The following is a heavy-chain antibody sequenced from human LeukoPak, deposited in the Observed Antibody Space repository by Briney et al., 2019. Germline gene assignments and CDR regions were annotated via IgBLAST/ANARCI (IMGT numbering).Heavy chain of an antibody. D-gene: IGHD6-19*01. CDR1: RGSISSGGYS. Sequence: SQSLSDTPADPRGSISSGGYSRSWIRQPPGKGLEWLGFIYHSGSTYYNPSLKSRVTISVDRSKIQFSPKLSSVTAADTSVYYCARGPDPIAVAALYYFYYCGQGTLVTVSP. V-gene: IGHV4-30-2*01. CDR3: ARGPDPIAVAALYYFYY. J-gene: IGHJ4*02. CDR2: IYHSGST.